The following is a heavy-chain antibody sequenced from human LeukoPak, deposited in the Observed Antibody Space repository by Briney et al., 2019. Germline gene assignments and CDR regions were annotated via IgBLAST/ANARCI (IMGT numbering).Heavy chain of an antibody. CDR1: GGSISSSSYY. V-gene: IGHV4-39*07. D-gene: IGHD6-19*01. J-gene: IGHJ4*02. CDR3: ARGPYYSSGWYLSYYFDY. CDR2: IYYSGST. Sequence: PSESLSLTCTVSGGSISSSSYYWGWIRQPPGKGLEWIGSIYYSGSTNYNPSLKSRVTISVDTSKNQFSLKLSSVTAADTAVYYCARGPYYSSGWYLSYYFDYWGQGTLVTVSA.